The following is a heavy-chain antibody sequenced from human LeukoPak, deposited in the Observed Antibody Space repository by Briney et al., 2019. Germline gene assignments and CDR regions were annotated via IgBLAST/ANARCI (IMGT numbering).Heavy chain of an antibody. CDR1: GFTFSRYS. V-gene: IGHV3-21*01. J-gene: IGHJ3*01. CDR3: AREGLVAPNAFDV. CDR2: ITSSSSYI. Sequence: GGSLRLSCAASGFTFSRYSMNWVRQAPGKGLEWVSSITSSSSYIYYADSLKGRFTISRDNAKNSLFLQMNSLRAEDTALYYCAREGLVAPNAFDVWGQGTMVTVSS. D-gene: IGHD5-12*01.